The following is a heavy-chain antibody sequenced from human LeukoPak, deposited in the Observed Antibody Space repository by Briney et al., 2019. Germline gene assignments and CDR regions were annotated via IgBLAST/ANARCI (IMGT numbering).Heavy chain of an antibody. CDR1: GYTFTGYY. CDR2: INPNSGGT. V-gene: IGHV1-2*02. D-gene: IGHD2-2*01. Sequence: ASVKVSCKASGYTFTGYYMHWVRQAPGQGLEWMGWINPNSGGTNFAQKFQGRVTMTRDTSISTAYMELSRLRSDDTAVYYCTRGDCSSTTCYDWFDPRGQGTLVTVSS. J-gene: IGHJ5*02. CDR3: TRGDCSSTTCYDWFDP.